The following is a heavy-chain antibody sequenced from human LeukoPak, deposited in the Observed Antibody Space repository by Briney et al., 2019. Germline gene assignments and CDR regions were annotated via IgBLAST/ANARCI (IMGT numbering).Heavy chain of an antibody. V-gene: IGHV3-43*02. CDR3: ARDHVYGGADY. D-gene: IGHD5/OR15-5a*01. J-gene: IGHJ4*02. CDR2: TSGDGITT. CDR1: GFTFHNYA. Sequence: QPGGSLRLSCAASGFTFHNYAIHWVRQASGKGLEWVSLTSGDGITTYFADSVKGRFTISRDNSKSSLFLQMNSLRTEDTALYYCARDHVYGGADYWGQGTLVTVSS.